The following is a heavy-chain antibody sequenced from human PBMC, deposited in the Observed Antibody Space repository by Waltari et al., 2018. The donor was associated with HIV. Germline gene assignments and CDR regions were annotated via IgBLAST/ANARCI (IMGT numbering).Heavy chain of an antibody. CDR3: ARGGSASMDV. J-gene: IGHJ6*02. CDR1: GYAFATYD. V-gene: IGHV1-8*01. CDR2: MSPNSGNT. Sequence: QVQLVQSGAEVKKPGASVKVSCKASGYAFATYDVNWVRQATGQGPEWMGWMSPNSGNTVYAQEVQGRGTMTRDTSISTVYRELSSLTSEDTAVYYCARGGSASMDVWGQGTTVTVSS.